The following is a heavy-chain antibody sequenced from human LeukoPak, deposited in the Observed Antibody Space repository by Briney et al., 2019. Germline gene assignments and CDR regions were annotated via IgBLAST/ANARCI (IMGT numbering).Heavy chain of an antibody. CDR1: GFSFGDFS. J-gene: IGHJ4*02. D-gene: IGHD6-25*01. V-gene: IGHV3-30*01. CDR3: AREAAVRGHAGSTSGLDY. Sequence: PGGSLRLSCSVAGFSFGDFSAQWVRQAPGKGLEWVALILYDGGIKYYVDSVKGRFTISRDNSKNTLYLQMNSLRAEDTAVYYCAREAAVRGHAGSTSGLDYWGQGSLVIVSS. CDR2: ILYDGGIK.